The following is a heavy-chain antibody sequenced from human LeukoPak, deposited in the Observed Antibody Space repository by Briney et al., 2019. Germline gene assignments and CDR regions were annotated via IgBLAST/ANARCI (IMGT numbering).Heavy chain of an antibody. CDR2: GIPIFGTA. J-gene: IGHJ5*02. V-gene: IGHV1-69*06. Sequence: SAKVSCTASGGTFSSYAIGWVRQAPAQGIDWMGGGIPIFGTAKYAQKFQGRVTITADKSTSTAYMELSSLRSEDTAVYYCASTSYSGYDSYNWFDPWGQGTLVTVSS. D-gene: IGHD5-12*01. CDR3: ASTSYSGYDSYNWFDP. CDR1: GGTFSSYA.